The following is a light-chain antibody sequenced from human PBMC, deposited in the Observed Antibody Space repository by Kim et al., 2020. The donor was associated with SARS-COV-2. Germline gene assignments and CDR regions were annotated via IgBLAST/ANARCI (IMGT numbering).Light chain of an antibody. J-gene: IGLJ2*01. CDR3: NSRDSSGNHPVV. V-gene: IGLV3-19*01. Sequence: LGQTVRITCQGASLRSYCASWYQQKPGQAPVLVIYGKNSRPSGIPDRFSGSSSGNTASLTITGAQAEDEADYYCNSRDSSGNHPVVFGGGTQLTVL. CDR2: GKN. CDR1: SLRSYC.